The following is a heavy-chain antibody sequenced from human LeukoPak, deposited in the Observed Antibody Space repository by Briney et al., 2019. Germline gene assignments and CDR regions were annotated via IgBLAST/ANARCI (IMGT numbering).Heavy chain of an antibody. CDR1: GFTFSSYA. Sequence: PGGSLRLSCAASGFTFSSYAMSWVRQAPGKGLECVSAISGSGGSTYHADSVKGRFTISRDNSKNTLYLQMNSLRAEDTAVYYCAHISSSWPDYWGQGTLVTVSS. CDR2: ISGSGGST. J-gene: IGHJ4*02. V-gene: IGHV3-23*01. CDR3: AHISSSWPDY. D-gene: IGHD6-13*01.